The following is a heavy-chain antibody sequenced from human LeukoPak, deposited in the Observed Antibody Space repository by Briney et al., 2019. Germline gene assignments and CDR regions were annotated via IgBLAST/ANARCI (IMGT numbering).Heavy chain of an antibody. CDR1: GYWFSDYW. D-gene: IGHD3-3*01. CDR2: VYPGDSDT. Sequence: GESLKISCKGSGYWFSDYWIGWVRQMPGKGLEWMGIVYPGDSDTRYSPSFHDQVTISADKSITTAYLQWRSLKASDTAIYYCARLNGDFWSGYQIDSWGQGTLVTVSS. CDR3: ARLNGDFWSGYQIDS. J-gene: IGHJ4*02. V-gene: IGHV5-51*01.